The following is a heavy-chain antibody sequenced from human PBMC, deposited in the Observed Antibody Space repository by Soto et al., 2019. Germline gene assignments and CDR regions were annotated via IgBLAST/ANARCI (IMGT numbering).Heavy chain of an antibody. D-gene: IGHD1-26*01. CDR3: AIFPVWWDSDFDD. J-gene: IGHJ4*02. CDR2: ISYDGSNK. CDR1: GFTFSSYG. Sequence: PGGSLRLSCAASGFTFSSYGMHWVRQAPGKGLEWVAVISYDGSNKYYADSVKGRFTISRDNSKNTLYLQMNSLRAEDTAVYYWAIFPVWWDSDFDDWCPGTRVTVAS. V-gene: IGHV3-30*03.